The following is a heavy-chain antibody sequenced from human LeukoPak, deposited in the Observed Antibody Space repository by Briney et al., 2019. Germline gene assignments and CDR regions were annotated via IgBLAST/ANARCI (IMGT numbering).Heavy chain of an antibody. CDR3: ARDLAAAGFDY. Sequence: PGGSLRLSCAASGFTFSSYGMHWVRQAPGKGLEWVANIKQDGSEKYYVDSVKGRFTISRDNAKSSLYLQMNSLRAEDTAVYYCARDLAAAGFDYWGQGTLVTVSS. CDR2: IKQDGSEK. V-gene: IGHV3-7*01. D-gene: IGHD6-13*01. CDR1: GFTFSSYG. J-gene: IGHJ4*02.